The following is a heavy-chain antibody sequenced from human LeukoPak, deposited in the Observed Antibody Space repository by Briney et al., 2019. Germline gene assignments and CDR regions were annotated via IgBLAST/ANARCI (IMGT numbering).Heavy chain of an antibody. CDR3: AKDMGVAGTMGAFDI. J-gene: IGHJ3*02. V-gene: IGHV3-9*03. D-gene: IGHD6-19*01. Sequence: TGGSLRLACAASGFTLDDYAMHWVRHAPGKGLEWVSGISWNSDNIGYADSVKGRFTIPRDNAKNSLYLQMNSLRAEDMALYYCAKDMGVAGTMGAFDIWGQGTMVTVSS. CDR2: ISWNSDNI. CDR1: GFTLDDYA.